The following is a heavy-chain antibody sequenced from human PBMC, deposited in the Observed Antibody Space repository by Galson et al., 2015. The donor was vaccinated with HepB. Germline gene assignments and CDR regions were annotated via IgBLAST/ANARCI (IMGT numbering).Heavy chain of an antibody. J-gene: IGHJ6*02. CDR2: IRFDGSNT. V-gene: IGHV3-30*02. CDR1: GFTFNNHG. CDR3: ARDLYDSSGHPPYYYALDV. Sequence: SLRLSCAASGFTFNNHGMHWVRQAPGKGLEWVSFIRFDGSNTYYADSVKGRFTISRDKSKNTLYLQMSSLRAEDTAVYYCARDLYDSSGHPPYYYALDVWGQGTTVTVSS. D-gene: IGHD3-22*01.